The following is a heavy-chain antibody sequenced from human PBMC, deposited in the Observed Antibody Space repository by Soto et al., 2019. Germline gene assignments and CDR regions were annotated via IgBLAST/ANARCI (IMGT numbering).Heavy chain of an antibody. J-gene: IGHJ6*02. CDR1: GGSISSSSYY. D-gene: IGHD3-3*01. V-gene: IGHV4-39*01. CDR2: IYYSGST. Sequence: SETLSLTCTVSGGSISSSSYYWGWIRQPPGKGLEWIGSIYYSGSTYYNPSLKSRVTISVDMSKNQFSLKLSSVTAADTAVYYCARRITIFGVASPGYYYGMDVWGQGTTVTVSS. CDR3: ARRITIFGVASPGYYYGMDV.